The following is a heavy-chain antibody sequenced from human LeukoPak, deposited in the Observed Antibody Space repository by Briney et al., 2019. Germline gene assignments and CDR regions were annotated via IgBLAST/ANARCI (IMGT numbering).Heavy chain of an antibody. CDR3: ARQIPNGPLDS. CDR1: AGSTSSGGYY. V-gene: IGHV4-31*03. J-gene: IGHJ5*01. CDR2: VRSSGTT. Sequence: SQTLSLTCSVSAGSTSSGGYYWSWIRQYPGKGLEWIRYVRSSGTTYYNPSLKGRVAMSVDTSKNQFSLKLNSVTAADTAIYYCARQIPNGPLDSWGQGTLVSVSS.